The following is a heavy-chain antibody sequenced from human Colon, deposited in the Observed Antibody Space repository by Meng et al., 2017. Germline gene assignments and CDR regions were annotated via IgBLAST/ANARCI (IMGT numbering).Heavy chain of an antibody. V-gene: IGHV4-4*02. CDR1: GGSINSSNW. Sequence: QVQLQESGPGLVKPSGTLSLTCAVSGGSINSSNWWLWVRQPPGKGLEWLGEIYHGGNTNYNPSLKSRVTLSLDKSKNQFSLRLTSVTAADTAMYYCSRGVVAGAMVWFDPWDPGTLVTVSS. CDR3: SRGVVAGAMVWFDP. CDR2: IYHGGNT. J-gene: IGHJ5*02. D-gene: IGHD2-2*01.